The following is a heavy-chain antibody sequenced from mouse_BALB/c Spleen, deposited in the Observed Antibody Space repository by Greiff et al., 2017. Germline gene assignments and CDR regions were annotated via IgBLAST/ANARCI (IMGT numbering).Heavy chain of an antibody. Sequence: EVQLVESGGGLVKPGGSLKLSCAASGFTFSSYAMSWVRQTPEKRLEWVASISSGGSTYYPDSVKGRFTISRDNARNILYLQMSSLRSEDTAMYYCARGGIHYYGYYFDDWGQGTTLTGSS. J-gene: IGHJ2*01. CDR1: GFTFSSYA. D-gene: IGHD1-2*01. CDR3: ARGGIHYYGYYFDD. CDR2: ISSGGST. V-gene: IGHV5-6-5*01.